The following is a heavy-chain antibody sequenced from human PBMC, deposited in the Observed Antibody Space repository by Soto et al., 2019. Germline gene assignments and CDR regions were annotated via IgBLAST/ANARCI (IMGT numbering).Heavy chain of an antibody. J-gene: IGHJ4*02. CDR1: GFTFSTYD. CDR2: INGGGRNA. V-gene: IGHV3-23*01. CDR3: AYRTGFDY. Sequence: GGSLRLSCAASGFTFSTYDMSWVRQAPWKGLEWVSTINGGGRNADYADSVKGRFTIPRDNSKNTLYLQMNSLIVEDTAVYYCAYRTGFDYWGQGALVTVSS.